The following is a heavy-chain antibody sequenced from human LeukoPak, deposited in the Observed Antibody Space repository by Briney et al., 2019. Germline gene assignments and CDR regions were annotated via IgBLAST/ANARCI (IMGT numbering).Heavy chain of an antibody. CDR3: ARDEEMSLVAHYDILTGYHATVYYYYYMDV. V-gene: IGHV4-4*07. Sequence: SETLSLTCTVSGGSISSYYWSWIRQPAGKGLEWIGRIYTSGSTNYNPSLKSRVTMSVDTSKNQFSLKLSSVTAADTAVYYCARDEEMSLVAHYDILTGYHATVYYYYYMDVWGKGTTVTVSS. D-gene: IGHD3-9*01. CDR2: IYTSGST. J-gene: IGHJ6*03. CDR1: GGSISSYY.